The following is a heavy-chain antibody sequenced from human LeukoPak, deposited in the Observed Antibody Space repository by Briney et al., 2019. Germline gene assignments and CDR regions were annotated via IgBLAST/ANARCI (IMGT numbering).Heavy chain of an antibody. J-gene: IGHJ4*02. V-gene: IGHV3-23*01. Sequence: GGSLRLSCVAPGFTFSSNAMSWVRQAQGKGLKWASPLGGRSRSTYYADSVKGRFTISRDNSKNTPYLHMSSLGAEDTAIYYCVRGARHDDLWSGYFFDYWGQGTLVTVSS. D-gene: IGHD3-3*01. CDR1: GFTFSSNA. CDR2: LGGRSRST. CDR3: VRGARHDDLWSGYFFDY.